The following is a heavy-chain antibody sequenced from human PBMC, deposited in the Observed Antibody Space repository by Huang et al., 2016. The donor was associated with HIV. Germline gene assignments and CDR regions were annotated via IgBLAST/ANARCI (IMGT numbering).Heavy chain of an antibody. V-gene: IGHV3-30*18. Sequence: GVVEPGRSLRVSCAASGFSFSDSGMHWVRQAPGKGLEWVAVISYDGRNKVYADSVKGRFTISRDNSKNTVYLQMNSLRAGDTAVYYCAKDRRAYYYGSGIEYWGQGARVTVSS. CDR1: GFSFSDSG. D-gene: IGHD3-10*01. J-gene: IGHJ4*02. CDR2: ISYDGRNK. CDR3: AKDRRAYYYGSGIEY.